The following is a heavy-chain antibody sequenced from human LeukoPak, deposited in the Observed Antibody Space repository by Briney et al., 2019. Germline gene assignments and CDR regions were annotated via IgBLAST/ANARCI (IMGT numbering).Heavy chain of an antibody. J-gene: IGHJ6*03. CDR3: ARERAGIVVVPAAIDYYYYYMDV. CDR2: MNPNSGNT. D-gene: IGHD2-2*01. V-gene: IGHV1-8*03. Sequence: ASVKVSCKASGYTFTSYDINWVRQAPGQGLEWMGWMNPNSGNTGYAQKFQGRVTITRNTSISTAYMELSSLRSEDTAVYYCARERAGIVVVPAAIDYYYYYMDVWGKGTTVTVSS. CDR1: GYTFTSYD.